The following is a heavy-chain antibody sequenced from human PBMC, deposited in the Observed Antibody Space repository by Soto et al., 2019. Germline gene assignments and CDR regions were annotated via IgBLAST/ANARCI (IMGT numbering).Heavy chain of an antibody. D-gene: IGHD1-26*01. V-gene: IGHV4-59*01. CDR3: ARGFFGATGAFDI. CDR2: IYYSGST. Sequence: SETLSLTCTVSGGSISSYYLSWIRQPPGKGLEWIGYIYYSGSTNYNPSLKSRVTISVDTSKNQFSLKLSSVTAADTAVYYCARGFFGATGAFDIWGQGTMVTVSS. CDR1: GGSISSYY. J-gene: IGHJ3*02.